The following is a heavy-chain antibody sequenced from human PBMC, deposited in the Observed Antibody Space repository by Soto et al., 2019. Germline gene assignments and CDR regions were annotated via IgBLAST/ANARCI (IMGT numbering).Heavy chain of an antibody. CDR1: GGSIISYY. Sequence: PAETLSLTCTVSGGSIISYYCIFIRQASGKGLEWIGRIYSSGSTKYDPSLKSRVTMSVDTSKNQFSLKLNSVTAADTAVYYCARDKRCGGDCYIFDYWGQGPLVTVSS. CDR3: ARDKRCGGDCYIFDY. D-gene: IGHD2-21*02. V-gene: IGHV4-4*07. CDR2: IYSSGST. J-gene: IGHJ4*02.